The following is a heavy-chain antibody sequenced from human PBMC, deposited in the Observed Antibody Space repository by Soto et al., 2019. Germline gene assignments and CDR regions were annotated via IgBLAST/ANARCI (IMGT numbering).Heavy chain of an antibody. D-gene: IGHD5-12*01. CDR1: GFTFDDYA. CDR2: ISWNSGSI. Sequence: GGSLRLSCAASGFTFDDYAMHWVRQAPGKGLEWVSGISWNSGSIGYADSVKGRFTISRDNAKNSLYLQMNSLRAEGTALYYCAKDSGATGGFDPWGQGTLVTVSS. V-gene: IGHV3-9*01. J-gene: IGHJ5*02. CDR3: AKDSGATGGFDP.